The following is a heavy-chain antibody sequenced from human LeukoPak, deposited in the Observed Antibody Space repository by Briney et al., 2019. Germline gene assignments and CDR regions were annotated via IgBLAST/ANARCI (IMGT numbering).Heavy chain of an antibody. CDR2: IIAILDIA. Sequence: SVKVSCKASGDTFSSYAISWVRQAPGQGLEWMGRIIAILDIANYAHKFQGRVTLTADKSTSTAYMELSSLRSEDTAVYYCARGVLLKTFDIWGQGTMVTVSS. V-gene: IGHV1-69*04. CDR3: ARGVLLKTFDI. J-gene: IGHJ3*02. D-gene: IGHD1-26*01. CDR1: GDTFSSYA.